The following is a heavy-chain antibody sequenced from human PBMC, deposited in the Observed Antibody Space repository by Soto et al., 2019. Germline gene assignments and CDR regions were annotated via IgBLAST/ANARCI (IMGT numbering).Heavy chain of an antibody. Sequence: GGSLRLSCAASGFTFSSYAMSWVRQAPGKGLEWVSAISGSGGSTYYADSVKGRFTISRDNSKNTLYLQMNSLRAEDTAVYYCARDRYGSGSYYAFSWFDPWGQGTLVTVSS. D-gene: IGHD3-10*01. CDR1: GFTFSSYA. J-gene: IGHJ5*02. CDR2: ISGSGGST. V-gene: IGHV3-23*01. CDR3: ARDRYGSGSYYAFSWFDP.